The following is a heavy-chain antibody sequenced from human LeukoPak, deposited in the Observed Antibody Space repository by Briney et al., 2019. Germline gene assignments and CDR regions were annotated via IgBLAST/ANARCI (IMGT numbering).Heavy chain of an antibody. CDR1: GFAFRNHA. V-gene: IGHV3-23*01. CDR2: IIGSGGKT. J-gene: IGHJ4*02. Sequence: GGSLRLSCAASGFAFRNHAMNWVRQAPGKGLEWVSVIIGSGGKTHYADAVKGRFTISRDNSKNTLYLEMNSLRAEDTAVYYCAKDGYYDGTGSLDYWGQGTLVTVSS. CDR3: AKDGYYDGTGSLDY. D-gene: IGHD3-22*01.